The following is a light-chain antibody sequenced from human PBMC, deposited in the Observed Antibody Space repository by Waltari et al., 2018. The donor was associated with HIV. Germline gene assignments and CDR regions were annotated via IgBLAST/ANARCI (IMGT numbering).Light chain of an antibody. J-gene: IGLJ1*01. CDR3: SSYSSSTSPYV. Sequence: QSALTQPASVSGSPGQSITIPCTGTTSDIGNYNYVSWYQPHPGRAPKLIIYEVSNRPSGVSNRFSGSKSGNTASLTVSGLHAEDEGDYYCSSYSSSTSPYVFGTGTKVTVV. CDR1: TSDIGNYNY. V-gene: IGLV2-14*01. CDR2: EVS.